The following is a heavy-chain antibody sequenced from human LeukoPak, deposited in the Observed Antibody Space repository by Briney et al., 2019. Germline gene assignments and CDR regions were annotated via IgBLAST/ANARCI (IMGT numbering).Heavy chain of an antibody. D-gene: IGHD4-23*01. CDR2: IYTSGST. CDR3: ARTDYGGNLVPDY. Sequence: SETLSLTCAVYGGSFSGYFWSWIRQPAGKGLEWIGRIYTSGSTNYNPSLKSRVTMSVDTSKNQFSLKLSSVTAADTAVYYCARTDYGGNLVPDYWGQGTLVTVSS. J-gene: IGHJ4*02. CDR1: GGSFSGYF. V-gene: IGHV4-59*10.